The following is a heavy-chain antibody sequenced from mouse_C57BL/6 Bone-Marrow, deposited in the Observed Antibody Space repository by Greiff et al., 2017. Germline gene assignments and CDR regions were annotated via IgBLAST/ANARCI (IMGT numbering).Heavy chain of an antibody. Sequence: EVQLQESGPGMVKPSQSLSLTCTVTGYSITSGYDWHWIRHFPGNKLEWMGYISYSGSTNYNPSLKSRISITHDTSKNHFFLKLNSVTTEDTATYYCARERDYGSSYWYFDVWGTGTTVTVSS. CDR1: GYSITSGYD. CDR2: ISYSGST. D-gene: IGHD1-1*01. V-gene: IGHV3-1*01. CDR3: ARERDYGSSYWYFDV. J-gene: IGHJ1*03.